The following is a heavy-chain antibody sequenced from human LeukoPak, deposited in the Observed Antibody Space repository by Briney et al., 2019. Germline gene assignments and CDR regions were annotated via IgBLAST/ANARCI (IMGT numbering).Heavy chain of an antibody. CDR3: AKTPAALWYSPMDV. CDR1: GFTFDDCA. CDR2: IGWNSGSI. V-gene: IGHV3-9*01. J-gene: IGHJ6*02. Sequence: PGRSLRLSCAASGFTFDDCAMHWVRQAPGKGLEWVSGIGWNSGSIGYADSVKGRFTISRDNSKNTLYLQMNSLRAEDTAVYYCAKTPAALWYSPMDVWGQGTTVTVSS. D-gene: IGHD2-15*01.